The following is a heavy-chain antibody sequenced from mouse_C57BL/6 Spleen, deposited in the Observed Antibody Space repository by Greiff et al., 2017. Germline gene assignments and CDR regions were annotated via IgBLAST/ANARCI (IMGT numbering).Heavy chain of an antibody. CDR2: INPSSGYT. CDR1: GDTCTSYT. CDR3: ARNYYGSSYNYALDY. D-gene: IGHD1-1*01. V-gene: IGHV1-4*01. J-gene: IGHJ4*01. Sequence: QVQRQQSGAELARPGASGKRCCKAAGDTCTSYTMNGGKKRPGQGLEWIGYINPSSGYTKYNQKFKDKATLTADKSSSTAYMQLSSLTSEDSAVYYCARNYYGSSYNYALDYWGQGTSVTVSS.